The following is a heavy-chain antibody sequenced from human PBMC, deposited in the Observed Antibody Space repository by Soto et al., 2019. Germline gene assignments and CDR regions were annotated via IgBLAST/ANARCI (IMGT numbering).Heavy chain of an antibody. CDR2: IYYSGTT. CDR3: ATQTGSTSSYYGMDV. D-gene: IGHD2-2*01. CDR1: GGSISSSSYY. J-gene: IGHJ6*02. V-gene: IGHV4-39*07. Sequence: SETLSLTCTVSGGSISSSSYYWGWIRQPPGKGLEWIGSIYYSGTTYYNPSLKSRVTISVDTSKNQFSLKLSSVTASDTAMYYCATQTGSTSSYYGMDVWGQGTTVTVSS.